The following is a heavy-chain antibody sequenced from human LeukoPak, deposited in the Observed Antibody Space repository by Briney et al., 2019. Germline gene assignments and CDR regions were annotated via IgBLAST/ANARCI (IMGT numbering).Heavy chain of an antibody. Sequence: GGSLRLSCAASGFTFNSFAMSWVRQAPGKGLEWVSVIYSGGSTYYADSVKGRFTISRDNSKNTLYLQMNSLRAEDTAVYYCARGPALWYFDYWGQGTLVTVSS. CDR2: IYSGGST. CDR3: ARGPALWYFDY. CDR1: GFTFNSFA. V-gene: IGHV3-53*01. J-gene: IGHJ4*02. D-gene: IGHD2-21*01.